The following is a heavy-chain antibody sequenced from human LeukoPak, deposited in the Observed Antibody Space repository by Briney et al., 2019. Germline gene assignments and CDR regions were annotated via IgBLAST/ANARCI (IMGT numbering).Heavy chain of an antibody. CDR3: ATIYGSGTLDH. D-gene: IGHD3-10*01. CDR2: IKQDGSEK. Sequence: GGSLRLSCAASGFTFSNYWMGWVRQAPGKGLEWLANIKQDGSEKHYVDSVKGRFTISRDNARNSLYLQMSSLRGEDTAVYYCATIYGSGTLDHWGQGTLVTVSS. V-gene: IGHV3-7*01. J-gene: IGHJ4*02. CDR1: GFTFSNYW.